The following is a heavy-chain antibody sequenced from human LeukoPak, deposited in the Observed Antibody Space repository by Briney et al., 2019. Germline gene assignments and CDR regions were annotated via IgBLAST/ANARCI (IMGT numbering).Heavy chain of an antibody. D-gene: IGHD5-24*01. CDR2: IRYDGGNK. CDR1: GFIFSNYG. CDR3: AKDRWLQGYFDY. V-gene: IGHV3-30*02. J-gene: IGHJ4*02. Sequence: PGGSLRLSCAASGFIFSNYGMHWVRQAPGKGLEWVAFIRYDGGNKYYADSVKGRFTISRDNSKNTLYLQMNSLRAEDTAVYYCAKDRWLQGYFDYWGQGTLVTVSS.